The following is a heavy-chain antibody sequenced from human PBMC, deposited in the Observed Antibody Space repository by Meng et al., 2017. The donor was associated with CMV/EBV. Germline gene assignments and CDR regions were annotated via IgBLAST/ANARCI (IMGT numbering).Heavy chain of an antibody. D-gene: IGHD6-13*01. CDR2: INPNSGGT. CDR1: GYTFTGYY. CDR3: ARDLKQAGTDFQH. Sequence: ASVKVSCKASGYTFTGYYMHWVRQAPGQGLEWMGWINPNSGGTNYAQKFQGRVTITADKSTSTAYMELSSLRSEDTAVYYCARDLKQAGTDFQHWGQGTLVTVSS. V-gene: IGHV1-2*02. J-gene: IGHJ1*01.